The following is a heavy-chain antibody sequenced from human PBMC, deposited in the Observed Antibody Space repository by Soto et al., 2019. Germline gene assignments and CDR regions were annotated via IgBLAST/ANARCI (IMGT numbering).Heavy chain of an antibody. CDR3: ARSQGSSTSLEIYYYYYYGMDV. CDR2: IIPISGTA. CDR1: GGTFSSYA. J-gene: IGHJ6*02. Sequence: SVKVSCKASGGTFSSYAISWVRQAPGQGLEWMGGIIPISGTANYAQKFQGRVTITADESTSTAYMELSSLRSEDTAVYYCARSQGSSTSLEIYYYYYYGMDVWAQGTTVTVSS. V-gene: IGHV1-69*13. D-gene: IGHD2-2*01.